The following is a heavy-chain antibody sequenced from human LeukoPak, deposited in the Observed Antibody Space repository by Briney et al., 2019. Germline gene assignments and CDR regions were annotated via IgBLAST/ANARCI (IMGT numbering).Heavy chain of an antibody. CDR3: ATAAGTSETQAPSDY. V-gene: IGHV3-23*01. D-gene: IGHD6-13*01. Sequence: GGSLRLSCAASEFTFSSYAMSWVRQAPGKGLEWVSAISGSGGSTYYADSVKGRFTISRDDSKNTLYLQMNSLRAEDTAVYYCATAAGTSETQAPSDYWGQGTLVTVSS. CDR2: ISGSGGST. CDR1: EFTFSSYA. J-gene: IGHJ4*02.